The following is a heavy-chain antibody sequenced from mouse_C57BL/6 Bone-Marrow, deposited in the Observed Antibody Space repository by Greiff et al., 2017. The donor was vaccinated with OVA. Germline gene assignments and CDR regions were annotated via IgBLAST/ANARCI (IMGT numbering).Heavy chain of an antibody. Sequence: QVHVKQPGAELVKPGASVKLSCKASGYTFTSYWMHWVKQRPGQGLEWIGMIHPNSGSTNYNEKFKSKATLTVDKSSSTAYMQLSSLTSEDSAVYYCAREEVYYYGSSYGFDYWGQGTTLTVSS. D-gene: IGHD1-1*01. V-gene: IGHV1-64*01. CDR3: AREEVYYYGSSYGFDY. CDR2: IHPNSGST. CDR1: GYTFTSYW. J-gene: IGHJ2*01.